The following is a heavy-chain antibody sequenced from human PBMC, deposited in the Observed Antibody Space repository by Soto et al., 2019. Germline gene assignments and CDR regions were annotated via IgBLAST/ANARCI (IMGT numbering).Heavy chain of an antibody. Sequence: QVQLVESGGGVVQPGRSLRLSCAASGFTFSTYGMHWVRQAPGKGLEWVAIISHDGSSNFYTESVKGRFTISRDNSKNTLYLQMDSLSVEDTAMFYCVMKVLEDWGQGTLVTVSS. J-gene: IGHJ4*02. CDR1: GFTFSTYG. V-gene: IGHV3-30*03. CDR3: VMKVLED. CDR2: ISHDGSSN. D-gene: IGHD3-22*01.